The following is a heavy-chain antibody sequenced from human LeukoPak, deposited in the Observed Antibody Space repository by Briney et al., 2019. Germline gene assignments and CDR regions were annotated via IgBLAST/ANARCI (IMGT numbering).Heavy chain of an antibody. CDR1: WFSLTGGRAG. CDR3: AHRHFIGYTYDF. D-gene: IGHD5-18*01. Sequence: SGPTLVNPTQTLTLTCTFSWFSLTGGRAGVGWVRQPPGKALEWLALIYGNDDERYSPSLRSRLTITKDISKRQVVLTVTNMQPVDTGTYFCAHRHFIGYTYDFWGQGILVTVSS. V-gene: IGHV2-5*01. CDR2: IYGNDDE. J-gene: IGHJ4*02.